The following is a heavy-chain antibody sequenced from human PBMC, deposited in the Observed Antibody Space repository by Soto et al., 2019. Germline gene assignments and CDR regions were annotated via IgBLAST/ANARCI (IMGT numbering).Heavy chain of an antibody. Sequence: SVKVSCKASGGTFSSYAISWVRQAPGQGLEWMGGIIPIFGTANYAQKFQGRVTITADESTSTAYMELSSLRSEDTAVYYCASQRDSSGWYEPFDYWGQGTLVTVSS. CDR2: IIPIFGTA. J-gene: IGHJ4*02. CDR3: ASQRDSSGWYEPFDY. CDR1: GGTFSSYA. V-gene: IGHV1-69*13. D-gene: IGHD6-19*01.